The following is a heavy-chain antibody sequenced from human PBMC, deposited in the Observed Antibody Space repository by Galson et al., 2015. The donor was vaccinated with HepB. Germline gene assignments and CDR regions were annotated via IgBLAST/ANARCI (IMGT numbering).Heavy chain of an antibody. J-gene: IGHJ6*02. CDR2: IKSKTDGGTT. CDR1: GFTLSNAC. D-gene: IGHD3-16*01. CDR3: TTAPTTPWGIYGMDV. Sequence: SLRLPCAASGFTLSNACMSCVPHAPGKGLEWVGRIKSKTDGGTTDYAAPVKGRFTIPRDDSKNTLYLQMNSLKTEDTAVYYCTTAPTTPWGIYGMDVWGQGTTVTVSS. V-gene: IGHV3-15*01.